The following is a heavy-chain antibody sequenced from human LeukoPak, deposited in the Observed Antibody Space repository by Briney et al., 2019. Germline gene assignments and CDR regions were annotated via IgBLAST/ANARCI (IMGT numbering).Heavy chain of an antibody. V-gene: IGHV1-69*04. Sequence: ASVKASCKASGGTFSSYAISWVRPAPGQGLEWMGRIIPILGIAHHAQKFQGRVTITADKSTSTAYMELSSLRSEDTAVYYCASAPHGGNTYYYYGMDVWGQGTTVTVSS. D-gene: IGHD4-23*01. CDR2: IIPILGIA. J-gene: IGHJ6*02. CDR3: ASAPHGGNTYYYYGMDV. CDR1: GGTFSSYA.